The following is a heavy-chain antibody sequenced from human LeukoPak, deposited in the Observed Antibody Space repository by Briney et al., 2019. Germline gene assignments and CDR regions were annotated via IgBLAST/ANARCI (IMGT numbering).Heavy chain of an antibody. V-gene: IGHV1-3*01. Sequence: ASVKVSCKASGYTFTSYAMHWVRQAPGQRLEWMGWINAGNGNTKYSQKFQGRVTITRDTSASTAYMELSSLRSEDTAVYYCAIATPGRGSRYYFDYWGQGTLVTVSS. CDR2: INAGNGNT. J-gene: IGHJ4*02. D-gene: IGHD3-16*01. CDR3: AIATPGRGSRYYFDY. CDR1: GYTFTSYA.